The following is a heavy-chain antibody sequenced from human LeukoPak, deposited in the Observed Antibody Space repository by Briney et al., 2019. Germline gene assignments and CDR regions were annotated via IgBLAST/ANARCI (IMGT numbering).Heavy chain of an antibody. CDR3: ARGAHYGGNSPDY. CDR2: IWYDGSNK. J-gene: IGHJ4*02. CDR1: GFNFGSYA. V-gene: IGHV3-30*04. D-gene: IGHD4-23*01. Sequence: GSLRLSCAASGFNFGSYAMHWVRQAPDKGLQWVAVIWYDGSNKYYADSVKGRFIISRDNSKSTVFLQMNSLRIEDTGVYYCARGAHYGGNSPDYWGQGTLVTVSS.